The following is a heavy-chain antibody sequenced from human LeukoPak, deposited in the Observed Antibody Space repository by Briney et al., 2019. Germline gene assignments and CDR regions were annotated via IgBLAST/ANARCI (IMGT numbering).Heavy chain of an antibody. CDR1: GYTFTSYG. Sequence: ASVKVSCKASGYTFTSYGISWVRQAPGQGLEWMGWISAYNGNTNYAQNLQGRVTMTTDTSTSTAYMELRGLRSDDTAVYYCARHVPKTYYYDSSGFFFDYWGQGTLVTVSS. D-gene: IGHD3-22*01. CDR3: ARHVPKTYYYDSSGFFFDY. J-gene: IGHJ4*02. CDR2: ISAYNGNT. V-gene: IGHV1-18*01.